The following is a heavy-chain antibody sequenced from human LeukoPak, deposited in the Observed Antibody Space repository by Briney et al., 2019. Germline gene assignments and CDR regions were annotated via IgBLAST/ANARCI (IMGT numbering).Heavy chain of an antibody. CDR2: IIPIFGTA. D-gene: IGHD2-2*01. V-gene: IGHV1-69*13. Sequence: SVKVSCKASGGTFSSYASSWVRQAPGQGLEWMGGIIPIFGTANYAQKFQGRVTITADESTSTAYMELSSLRSEDTAVYYCARLRLDLPPDIVVVPAAMDDYWGQGTLVTVSS. J-gene: IGHJ4*02. CDR3: ARLRLDLPPDIVVVPAAMDDY. CDR1: GGTFSSYA.